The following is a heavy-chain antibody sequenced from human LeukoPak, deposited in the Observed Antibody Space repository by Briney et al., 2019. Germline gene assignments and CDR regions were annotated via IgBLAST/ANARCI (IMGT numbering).Heavy chain of an antibody. D-gene: IGHD3-22*01. J-gene: IGHJ3*02. V-gene: IGHV3-30*02. CDR1: GFTFSSYG. Sequence: GGSLRLSCAASGFTFSSYGMHWVRQAPGKGLEWVAFIRYDGSNKYYADSVKGRFTISRDNSKSTLYLQMNSLRAEDTAVYYCAKQYYYDSSGPPPGAFDIWGQGTMVTVSS. CDR3: AKQYYYDSSGPPPGAFDI. CDR2: IRYDGSNK.